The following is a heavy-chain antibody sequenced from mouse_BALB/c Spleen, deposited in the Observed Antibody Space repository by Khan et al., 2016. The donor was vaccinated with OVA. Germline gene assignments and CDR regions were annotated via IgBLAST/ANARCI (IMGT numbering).Heavy chain of an antibody. D-gene: IGHD2-10*01. CDR1: GYTFTNYG. CDR3: ARPPYFSYVMDY. V-gene: IGHV9-3-1*01. CDR2: INTYTGEP. Sequence: QIQLVQSGPELKKPGETVKISCKASGYTFTNYGMNWVKQAPGKGLKWMGWINTYTGEPTYADDFKGRFAFSLETSASTAYLQINNLKAEDTATYFCARPPYFSYVMDYWGRGTSVTVSS. J-gene: IGHJ4*01.